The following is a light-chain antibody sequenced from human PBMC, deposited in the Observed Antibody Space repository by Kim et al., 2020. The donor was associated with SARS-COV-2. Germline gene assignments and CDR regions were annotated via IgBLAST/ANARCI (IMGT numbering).Light chain of an antibody. Sequence: TQMTQSPTSMSTSLGDRETITRRARKVICNDLAWYQQKTGEVTKLLIYAASTLQSGVPSRFSVIRFGSGFTLTISSLQPEVVTSYYCHVNNSVPRTFGHWTK. J-gene: IGKJ1*01. V-gene: IGKV1-27*01. CDR1: KVICND. CDR3: HVNNSVPRT. CDR2: AAS.